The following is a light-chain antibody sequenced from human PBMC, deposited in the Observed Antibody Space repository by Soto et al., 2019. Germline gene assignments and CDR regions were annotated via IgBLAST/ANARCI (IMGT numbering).Light chain of an antibody. Sequence: DIQMTQSPSSVSASVGDRVTITCRASQELSSWLAWYQHHPCKAPKLLIYAASSLQSGVPSRFSGSGSGTDFTRTISSLQPEDFATYYCQPANSFPLTFGGGTKVEIK. CDR2: AAS. V-gene: IGKV1-12*01. J-gene: IGKJ4*01. CDR3: QPANSFPLT. CDR1: QELSSW.